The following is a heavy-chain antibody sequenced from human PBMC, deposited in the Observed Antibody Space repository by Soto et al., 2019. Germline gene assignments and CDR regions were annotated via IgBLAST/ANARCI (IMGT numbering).Heavy chain of an antibody. V-gene: IGHV4-31*03. CDR2: IYYSGST. CDR1: GGSISSGGYY. J-gene: IGHJ6*02. CDR3: ARVRDSITLV. Sequence: SEPLSLTCTVSGGSISSGGYYWSWIRQHPGKGLEWIGYIYYSGSTYYNPSLKSRVTISVDTSKNQFSLKLSSVTAADTAVYYCARVRDSITLVWGQGTTVTVSS. D-gene: IGHD3-10*01.